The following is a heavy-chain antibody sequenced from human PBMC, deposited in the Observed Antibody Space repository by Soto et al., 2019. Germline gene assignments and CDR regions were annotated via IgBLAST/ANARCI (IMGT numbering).Heavy chain of an antibody. CDR3: AKDRGSNYYYGMDV. J-gene: IGHJ6*02. V-gene: IGHV3-9*01. D-gene: IGHD3-10*01. CDR1: GFTFDDYA. Sequence: EVQLVESGGGLVQPGRSLRLSCAASGFTFDDYAMHWVRQAPGKGLEWVSGISWNSGSIGYADSVKGRFTISRDNXMNSLYLQMNSLRGEDTALYYCAKDRGSNYYYGMDVWGQGTTVTVSS. CDR2: ISWNSGSI.